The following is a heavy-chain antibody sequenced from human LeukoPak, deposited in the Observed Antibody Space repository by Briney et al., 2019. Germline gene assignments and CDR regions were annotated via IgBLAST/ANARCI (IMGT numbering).Heavy chain of an antibody. CDR2: IRNKVNSHTT. V-gene: IGHV3-72*01. CDR1: GFTFSSYG. Sequence: GRSLRLSCAAPGFTFSSYGMHWVRQAPGKGLEWVGRIRNKVNSHTTEYSASVKGRFTISRDDSTNSVYLQMNSLKTEDTAVYYCVAMLRGVGYWGQGTLVTVSS. CDR3: VAMLRGVGY. D-gene: IGHD3-10*01. J-gene: IGHJ4*02.